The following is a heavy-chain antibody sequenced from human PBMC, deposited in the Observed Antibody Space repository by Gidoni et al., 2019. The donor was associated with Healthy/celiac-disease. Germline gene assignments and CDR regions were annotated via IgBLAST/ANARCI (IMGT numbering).Heavy chain of an antibody. CDR3: AREAGELAMFDY. Sequence: QVQLVESGGGVVQPGRSLRLSCAASGFPFSSYGMHWVRQAPGKGLEWVAVIWYDGSNKYYADSVKGRFTISRDNSKNTLYLQMNSLRAEDTAVYYCAREAGELAMFDYWGQGTLVTVSS. CDR1: GFPFSSYG. J-gene: IGHJ4*02. CDR2: IWYDGSNK. D-gene: IGHD1-26*01. V-gene: IGHV3-33*01.